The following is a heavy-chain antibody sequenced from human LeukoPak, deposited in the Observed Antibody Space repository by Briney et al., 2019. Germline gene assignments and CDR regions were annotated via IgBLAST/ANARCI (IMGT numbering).Heavy chain of an antibody. CDR1: GYTFTGYY. CDR2: INPNSGGT. D-gene: IGHD4-11*01. CDR3: ARYDYSNPDMAEYFQH. V-gene: IGHV1-2*02. J-gene: IGHJ1*01. Sequence: ASVKVSCKASGYTFTGYYMHWVRQAPGQGLEWMGWINPNSGGTNYAQKFQGRVTMTRDTSISTAYMELSRLRSDDTAVYYCARYDYSNPDMAEYFQHWGQGTLVTVSS.